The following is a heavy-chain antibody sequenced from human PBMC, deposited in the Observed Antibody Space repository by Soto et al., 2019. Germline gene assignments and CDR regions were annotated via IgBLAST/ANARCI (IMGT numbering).Heavy chain of an antibody. CDR3: AKYRTNGMYGDYGDWWYFDL. J-gene: IGHJ2*01. CDR1: GFTFSSYA. Sequence: EVQLLESGGGLVQPGGSLRLSCAASGFTFSSYAMSWVRQAPGKGLEWVSAISGSGGSTYYADSVKGRFTISRDNSKNTLYLQMNSLRAEDTAVYYCAKYRTNGMYGDYGDWWYFDLWGRGTLVTVSS. V-gene: IGHV3-23*01. CDR2: ISGSGGST. D-gene: IGHD4-17*01.